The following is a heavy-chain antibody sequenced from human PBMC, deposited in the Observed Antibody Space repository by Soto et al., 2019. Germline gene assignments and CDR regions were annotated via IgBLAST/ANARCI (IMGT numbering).Heavy chain of an antibody. Sequence: GGSLRLSCAASGFNLSHPWMTWVRQASGKGLEWLSFIRSKGYGGTTESAASVRGRFITSRDDSKSIAYLQMNSLKTEDTAVYYCASLTSWSQEYYYGMDVWGQGTTVTVSS. V-gene: IGHV3-49*04. CDR3: ASLTSWSQEYYYGMDV. CDR2: IRSKGYGGTT. CDR1: GFNLSHPW. J-gene: IGHJ6*02. D-gene: IGHD2-2*01.